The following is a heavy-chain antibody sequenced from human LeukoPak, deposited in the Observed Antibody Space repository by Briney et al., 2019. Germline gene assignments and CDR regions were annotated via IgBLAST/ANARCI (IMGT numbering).Heavy chain of an antibody. D-gene: IGHD6-19*01. CDR1: GGSFSGYY. CDR2: INHSGST. CDR3: ARSSGYSSGWNLYNWFDP. Sequence: SETLSLTCAVYGGSFSGYYWSWIRQPPGKGLEWIGEINHSGSTNYNPSLKSRVTISVDTSKNQFSLKLSSVTAADTAVYYCARSSGYSSGWNLYNWFDPWGQGTLVTVSS. J-gene: IGHJ5*02. V-gene: IGHV4-34*01.